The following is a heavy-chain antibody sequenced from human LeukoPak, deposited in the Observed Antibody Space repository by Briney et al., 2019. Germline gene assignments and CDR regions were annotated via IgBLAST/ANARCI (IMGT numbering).Heavy chain of an antibody. J-gene: IGHJ3*02. CDR2: IIPLFGTA. D-gene: IGHD5-24*01. Sequence: SVKVSCKASGGTFSSYPISWVRQAPGQGLEWMGGIIPLFGTANYAQKFQGRVTITTDESTNTAYMALSSLRSEDTAVYYCAREGEDGYNRGRGAFNIWGQGTMVTVSS. CDR1: GGTFSSYP. CDR3: AREGEDGYNRGRGAFNI. V-gene: IGHV1-69*05.